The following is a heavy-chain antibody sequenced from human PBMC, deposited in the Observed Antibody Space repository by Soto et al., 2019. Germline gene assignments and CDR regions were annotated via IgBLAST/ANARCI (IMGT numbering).Heavy chain of an antibody. CDR3: GRDGVQIVSPDLGHWLDP. CDR2: LAPNTGRT. D-gene: IGHD1-26*01. Sequence: QVHLVQSGAEVKSPGASVKVSCKASGYIFSAYYLHWVRHAPGQGLEWMGWLAPNTGRTNYAPKFKGRVTMTTDTSISTAYMELSRLTSDDSAVYYCGRDGVQIVSPDLGHWLDPWAREPSSPSPQ. J-gene: IGHJ5*02. CDR1: GYIFSAYY. V-gene: IGHV1-2*02.